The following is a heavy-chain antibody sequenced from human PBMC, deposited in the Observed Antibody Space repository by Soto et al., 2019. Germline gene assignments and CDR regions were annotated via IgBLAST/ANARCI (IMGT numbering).Heavy chain of an antibody. Sequence: GESLKISCKGSGYSFTSYWIGWVRQMPGKGLEWMGIIYPGDSDTRYSPSFQGQVTISADKSISTAYLQWSSLKASDTAMYYCASPGFGYYDSSGYYNDAFDIWGQGTMVTVSS. CDR3: ASPGFGYYDSSGYYNDAFDI. V-gene: IGHV5-51*01. J-gene: IGHJ3*02. CDR2: IYPGDSDT. D-gene: IGHD3-22*01. CDR1: GYSFTSYW.